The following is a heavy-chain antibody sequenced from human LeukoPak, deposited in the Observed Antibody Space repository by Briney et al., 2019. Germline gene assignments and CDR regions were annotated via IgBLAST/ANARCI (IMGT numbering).Heavy chain of an antibody. CDR1: GYTFTGYY. Sequence: ASVKVSCKASGYTFTGYYMHWVRQAPGQGLEWMGWINSNSGGTNYAQKFQGRVTMTRDTSINTAYLELTRLRSDDTAVYYCARSPHISTGENFDYWGQGTPVTVSS. V-gene: IGHV1-2*02. CDR2: INSNSGGT. D-gene: IGHD3-9*01. CDR3: ARSPHISTGENFDY. J-gene: IGHJ4*02.